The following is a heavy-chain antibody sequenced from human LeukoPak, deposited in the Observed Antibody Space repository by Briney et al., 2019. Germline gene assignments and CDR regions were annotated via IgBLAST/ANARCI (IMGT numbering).Heavy chain of an antibody. CDR3: AKDRIAAAGH. V-gene: IGHV3-30*02. CDR1: GLTFSSYG. D-gene: IGHD6-13*01. J-gene: IGHJ4*02. Sequence: PAGSLRMSSAAPGLTFSSYGMDWVGPDAGNCLEWVAFIRYDGSNKYYADSVKGRFTISRDNSKNTLYLQMNSLRAEDTAVYYCAKDRIAAAGHWGQGTLVTVSS. CDR2: IRYDGSNK.